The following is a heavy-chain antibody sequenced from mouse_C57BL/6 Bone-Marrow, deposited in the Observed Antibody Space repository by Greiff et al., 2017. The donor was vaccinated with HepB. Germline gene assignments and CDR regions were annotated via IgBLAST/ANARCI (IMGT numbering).Heavy chain of an antibody. D-gene: IGHD2-10*02. CDR1: GFSLSTSGMG. Sequence: QVTLKVSGPGILQSSQTLSLTCSFSGFSLSTSGMGVSWIRQPSGKGLVWLAHIYWDDDKRYNPYLKSRLTISNDTSRHQVFRKITSVDTADTATYYWAPSEYVPFFAYWGQGTLVTVSA. J-gene: IGHJ3*01. V-gene: IGHV8-12*01. CDR2: IYWDDDK. CDR3: APSEYVPFFAY.